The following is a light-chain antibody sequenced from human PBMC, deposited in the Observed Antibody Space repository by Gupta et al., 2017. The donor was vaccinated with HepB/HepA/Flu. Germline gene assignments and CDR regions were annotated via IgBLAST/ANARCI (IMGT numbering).Light chain of an antibody. CDR1: QSVYNNY. Sequence: EIVLTQYPASLSWFPGEGATLSCRATQSVYNNYLTWYQQKPGQAPRLLIYGASTRATGIPDRFSGTGSGTDFTLTISRLEPEDFAVYYCQQHGSSPYTFGQGTKLEIK. CDR3: QQHGSSPYT. J-gene: IGKJ2*01. V-gene: IGKV3-20*01. CDR2: GAS.